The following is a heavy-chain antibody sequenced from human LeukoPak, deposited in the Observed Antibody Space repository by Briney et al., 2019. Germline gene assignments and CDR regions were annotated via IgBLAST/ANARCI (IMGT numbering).Heavy chain of an antibody. CDR3: ARGKTTADRYYYYYYMDV. Sequence: SETLSLTCSVSGGSISSGDCDWGWIRQPPGKGLEWIGYIYYSGSTYYNPSLKSRVTISVDTSKNQFSLKLSSVTAADTAVYYCARGKTTADRYYYYYYMDVWGKGTTVTVSS. J-gene: IGHJ6*03. V-gene: IGHV4-30-4*08. CDR2: IYYSGST. D-gene: IGHD4-11*01. CDR1: GGSISSGDCD.